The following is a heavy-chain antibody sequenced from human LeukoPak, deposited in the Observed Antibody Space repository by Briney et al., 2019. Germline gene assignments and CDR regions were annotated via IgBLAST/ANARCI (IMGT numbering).Heavy chain of an antibody. Sequence: ASVKVSCKASGYTFTSYDINWVRQAIGQGLEWMGWMNPNSGNTGYAQKFQGRVTMTRNTSISTAYMELSSLRSEDTAVYYCARGGDDYGYYDFWGQGTLVTVYS. J-gene: IGHJ4*02. CDR2: MNPNSGNT. CDR1: GYTFTSYD. V-gene: IGHV1-8*01. CDR3: ARGGDDYGYYDF. D-gene: IGHD4-17*01.